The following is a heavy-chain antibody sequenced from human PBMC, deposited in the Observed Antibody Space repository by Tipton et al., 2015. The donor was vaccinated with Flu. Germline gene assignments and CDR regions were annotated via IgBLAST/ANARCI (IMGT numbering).Heavy chain of an antibody. V-gene: IGHV1-2*02. CDR3: ARVVWGSGDWHLDL. Sequence: QLVQSGAEVKKPGASVKVSCKASGYTFTDYYIHWVRQAPGQGLEWMGWIYPGSGGTNFAQTFEGRVTMTRDTSISTAYMELNRLRSDDTAVYYCARVVWGSGDWHLDLWGRGTLVTVSS. D-gene: IGHD7-27*01. CDR1: GYTFTDYY. J-gene: IGHJ2*01. CDR2: IYPGSGGT.